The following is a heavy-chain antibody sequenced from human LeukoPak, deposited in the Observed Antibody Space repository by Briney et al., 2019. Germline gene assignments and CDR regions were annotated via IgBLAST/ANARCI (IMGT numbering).Heavy chain of an antibody. CDR3: ARSHYGSGSYNNDY. V-gene: IGHV3-21*01. Sequence: PGGSLRLSCAASGFTFSSYSMNWVRQAPGKGLEWVSSISSSSSYIYYADSVKGRFTISRDNAKNSLYLQMNSLRAEDTAVYYCARSHYGSGSYNNDYWGQGTLVTVSS. D-gene: IGHD3-10*01. CDR1: GFTFSSYS. J-gene: IGHJ4*02. CDR2: ISSSSSYI.